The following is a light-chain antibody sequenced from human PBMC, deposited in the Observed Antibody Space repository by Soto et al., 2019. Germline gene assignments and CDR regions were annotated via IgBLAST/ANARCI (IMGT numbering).Light chain of an antibody. J-gene: IGKJ4*01. V-gene: IGKV3D-15*01. CDR3: QQYNNWPLT. Sequence: EIVMTQSPATLSVSPGERATLSCRASQSVSSNLAWYQQKPGQAPRLLIYGASTRATDIPARFSGSGSGTEFTLTISSLQSEDFAVYYCQQYNNWPLTFGVGTKVEIK. CDR1: QSVSSN. CDR2: GAS.